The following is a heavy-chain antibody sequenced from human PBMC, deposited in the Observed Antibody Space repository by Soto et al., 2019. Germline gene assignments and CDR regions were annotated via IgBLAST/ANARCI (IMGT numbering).Heavy chain of an antibody. CDR2: IYDGGRA. J-gene: IGHJ5*02. CDR1: CGSISTVDYS. D-gene: IGHD7-27*01. Sequence: QVQLQESGPGRVKPSQTLSLTGTVSCGSISTVDYSWSRIRQSPDMGLEWIGHIYDGGRAYNNPSLVSRVPMSVDTSKSPRSLTLSSVSAAYTAGYYWARGPSGDKGASWGQGTLVTVSS. CDR3: ARGPSGDKGAS. V-gene: IGHV4-30-4*01.